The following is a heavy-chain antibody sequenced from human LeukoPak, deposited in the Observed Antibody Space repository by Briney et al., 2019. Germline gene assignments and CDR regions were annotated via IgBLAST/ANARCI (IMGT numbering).Heavy chain of an antibody. CDR1: GGTFSSYA. V-gene: IGHV1-69*06. CDR3: AKDPLQLGDYYYYYLVF. J-gene: IGHJ6*03. D-gene: IGHD6-13*01. Sequence: SVKVSCKASGGTFSSYAISWVRRSPGQGLEWMGRIIPIYGTANYAQKFQGRVTITADKSTSPGYMELRSLRSEDTAVYYCAKDPLQLGDYYYYYLVFWGKGTTVTVSS. CDR2: IIPIYGTA.